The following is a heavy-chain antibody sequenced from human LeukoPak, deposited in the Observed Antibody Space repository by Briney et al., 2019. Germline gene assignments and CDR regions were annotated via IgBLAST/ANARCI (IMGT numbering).Heavy chain of an antibody. V-gene: IGHV3-21*01. CDR2: ISSSSSYI. D-gene: IGHD3-16*01. CDR3: ARDGGRLSSDY. J-gene: IGHJ4*02. Sequence: GGSLRLSCAACGFTFSSYSMNWVRQAPGKGMEWVSSISSSSSYIYYADSVKGRFTISRDNAKNSLYLQMNSLRAEDTAVYYCARDGGRLSSDYWGQGTLVTVSS. CDR1: GFTFSSYS.